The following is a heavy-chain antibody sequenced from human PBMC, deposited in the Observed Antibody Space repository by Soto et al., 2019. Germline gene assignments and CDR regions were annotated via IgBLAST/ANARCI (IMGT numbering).Heavy chain of an antibody. Sequence: GGSLRLSCAASGFTFNTYAMSWVRQAPGKGLEWVSAISASYSTYYADSVKGRFTISRDNSMNALYLQMNSLRIEDTAVYYCAHPRGYGVFDAYDIWAKGTIVTVSS. CDR3: AHPRGYGVFDAYDI. V-gene: IGHV3-23*01. J-gene: IGHJ3*02. CDR2: ISASYST. CDR1: GFTFNTYA. D-gene: IGHD4-17*01.